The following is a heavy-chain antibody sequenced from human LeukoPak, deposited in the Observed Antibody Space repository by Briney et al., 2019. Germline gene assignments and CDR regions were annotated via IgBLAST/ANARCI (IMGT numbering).Heavy chain of an antibody. CDR3: ARRDCSSTSCPLQAFDI. CDR2: IYYSGST. J-gene: IGHJ3*02. D-gene: IGHD2-2*01. V-gene: IGHV4-39*01. Sequence: SETLSLTCSVSGGSISRSDHYWSWIRQPPGKGLEWIGSIYYSGSTYYNPSLRSRVTISVDTSKNQFSLKLNSVTAADTAVYYCARRDCSSTSCPLQAFDIWGQGTMVTVSS. CDR1: GGSISRSDHY.